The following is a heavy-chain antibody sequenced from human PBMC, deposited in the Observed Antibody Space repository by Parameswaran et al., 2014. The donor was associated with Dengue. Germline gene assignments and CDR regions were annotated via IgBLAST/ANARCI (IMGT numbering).Heavy chain of an antibody. Sequence: WVRQAPGQGLEWMGWINPNSGGTNYAQKFQGRVTMTRDTSISTAYMELSRLRSDDTAVYYCARRGPYDSSGYYYANAFDIWGQGTMVTVSS. CDR3: ARRGPYDSSGYYYANAFDI. D-gene: IGHD3-22*01. J-gene: IGHJ3*02. CDR2: INPNSGGT. V-gene: IGHV1-2*02.